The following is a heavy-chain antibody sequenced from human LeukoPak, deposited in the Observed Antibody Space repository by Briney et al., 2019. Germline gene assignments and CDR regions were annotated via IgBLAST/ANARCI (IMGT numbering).Heavy chain of an antibody. J-gene: IGHJ3*02. CDR1: GFPFSRYS. CDR2: ITSSSSNK. D-gene: IGHD6-13*01. Sequence: GGSLRLSCAASGFPFSRYSMNWVRQAPGEGPEWVSSITSSSSNKDYVDSVKGRFTVSRDNAKNSLYLQMDSLRVEDTAVYYCARAGDGSSSWYFAFDIWGQGTMVTVSS. V-gene: IGHV3-21*01. CDR3: ARAGDGSSSWYFAFDI.